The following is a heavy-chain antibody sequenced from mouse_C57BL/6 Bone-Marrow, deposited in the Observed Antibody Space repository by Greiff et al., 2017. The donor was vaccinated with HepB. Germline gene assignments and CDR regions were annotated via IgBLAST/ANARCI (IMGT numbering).Heavy chain of an antibody. Sequence: QVQLQQSGAELARPGASVKLSCKASGYTFTSYGISWVKQRTGQGLEWIGEIYPRSGNTYYNEKFKGKATLTADKSSSTAYMELRSLTAEDSAVYFWARRKGVTDYGNSYWYFDVWGTGTTVTVSS. CDR2: IYPRSGNT. CDR3: ARRKGVTDYGNSYWYFDV. D-gene: IGHD2-1*01. J-gene: IGHJ1*03. CDR1: GYTFTSYG. V-gene: IGHV1-81*01.